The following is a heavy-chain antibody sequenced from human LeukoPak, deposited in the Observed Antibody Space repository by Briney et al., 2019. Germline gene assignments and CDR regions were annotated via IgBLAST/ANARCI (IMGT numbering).Heavy chain of an antibody. Sequence: SETLSLTCTVSGGSISSGGYYWSWIRQHPGKGLEWIGYIYYSGSTYYNPSLKSRVTISVDTSKNQFSLKLSSVTAADTAVYYCARILSHYMDYWGRGTLVTVSS. CDR2: IYYSGST. CDR1: GGSISSGGYY. D-gene: IGHD3-10*01. CDR3: ARILSHYMDY. J-gene: IGHJ4*02. V-gene: IGHV4-31*03.